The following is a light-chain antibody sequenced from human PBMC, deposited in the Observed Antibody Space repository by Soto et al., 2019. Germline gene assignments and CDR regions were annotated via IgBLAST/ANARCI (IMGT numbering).Light chain of an antibody. CDR2: GAF. CDR3: QQANSFPLT. Sequence: EIVLTQSPGTLSLSPGERASLSCRASQSVSSNSLAWYQQKPGQPPRLLISGAFSRATGIPDRFSGSGSETDFTLTISSLQPEDFATYYCQQANSFPLTFGGGTKVEIK. CDR1: QSVSSNS. J-gene: IGKJ4*01. V-gene: IGKV3-20*01.